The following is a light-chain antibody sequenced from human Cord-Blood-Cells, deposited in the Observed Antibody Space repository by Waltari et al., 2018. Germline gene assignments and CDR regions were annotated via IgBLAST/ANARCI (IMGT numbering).Light chain of an antibody. CDR1: SSVVGGYNY. CDR2: DVS. CDR3: SSYTSSSTYV. J-gene: IGLJ1*01. Sequence: QSALTQPASVSGSPGQSITISCTGTSSVVGGYNYVSWYQQHPGKAPKLMIYDVSNRPSGVSNRCSGSKSGNAASLTISGLQAENEADYYCSSYTSSSTYVFETGTKVTVL. V-gene: IGLV2-14*03.